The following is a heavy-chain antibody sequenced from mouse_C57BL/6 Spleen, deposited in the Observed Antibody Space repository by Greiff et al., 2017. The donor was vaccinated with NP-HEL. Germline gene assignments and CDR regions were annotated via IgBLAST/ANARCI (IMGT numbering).Heavy chain of an antibody. D-gene: IGHD2-3*01. CDR1: GYTFTDYE. Sequence: QVQLQQPGAELVRPGASVTLSCKASGYTFTDYEMHWVKQTPVHGLEWIGAIDPETGGTAYNQKFKGKAILTADKSTSTAYVELRSLTSEDSAVYYCTRLGLLPYYAMDYWGQGTSVTVSS. V-gene: IGHV1-15*01. CDR2: IDPETGGT. CDR3: TRLGLLPYYAMDY. J-gene: IGHJ4*01.